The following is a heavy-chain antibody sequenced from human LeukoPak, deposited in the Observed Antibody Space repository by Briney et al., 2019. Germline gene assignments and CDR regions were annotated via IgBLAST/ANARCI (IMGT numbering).Heavy chain of an antibody. V-gene: IGHV3-23*01. CDR2: TSGSGGST. CDR1: GFTFSKYG. J-gene: IGHJ4*02. CDR3: AKDQYYDSTLDY. Sequence: GGSLRLSCAASGFTFSKYGMHWVRQAPGKGLEWISGTSGSGGSTYYANSVKGRFTISRDDSKNTLYLQMNSLRAEDTAVYYCAKDQYYDSTLDYWGQGTLVTVSS. D-gene: IGHD3-22*01.